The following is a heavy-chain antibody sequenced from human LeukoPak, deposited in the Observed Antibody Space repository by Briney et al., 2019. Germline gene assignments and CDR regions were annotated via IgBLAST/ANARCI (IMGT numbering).Heavy chain of an antibody. CDR3: AKDPNWDRGY. V-gene: IGHV3-23*01. CDR1: GFTFSSYT. CDR2: IGTSAGST. Sequence: GESLRLSCATSGFTFSSYTMTWVRQAPGKGLEYVSGIGTSAGSTIYADSVKGRFTISRDNSENTVYLQMDSLRVEHTAVYYCAKDPNWDRGYWGQGTLVTVSS. J-gene: IGHJ4*02. D-gene: IGHD3-10*01.